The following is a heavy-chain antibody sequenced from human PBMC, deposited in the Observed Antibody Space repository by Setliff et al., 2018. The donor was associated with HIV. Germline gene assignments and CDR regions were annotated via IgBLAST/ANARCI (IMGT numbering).Heavy chain of an antibody. V-gene: IGHV4-39*07. CDR3: AKSIVGGTTHAFDL. CDR2: IYCSGSV. J-gene: IGHJ3*01. CDR1: GGSIIYTSYY. D-gene: IGHD1-26*01. Sequence: TSETLSLTCTVSGGSIIYTSYYWGWIRQPPGKGLEWIGSIYCSGSVYYNPSLKSRVTISVDTTKNQFSLKVKSVTAADTAVYYCAKSIVGGTTHAFDLWGQGTMVTVS.